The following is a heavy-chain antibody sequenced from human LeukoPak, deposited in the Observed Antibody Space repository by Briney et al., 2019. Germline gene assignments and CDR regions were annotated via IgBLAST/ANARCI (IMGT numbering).Heavy chain of an antibody. D-gene: IGHD5/OR15-5a*01. Sequence: ASVKVSCKASGYTFTSYYMHWVRQAPGQGLEWMGIINPSGSSTSYAQKFQGRVTMTRDMSTSTVYMELSSLRSEDTAVYYCARDGLGPGRYYYYYYMDVWGKGTTVTVSS. CDR1: GYTFTSYY. J-gene: IGHJ6*03. CDR2: INPSGSST. V-gene: IGHV1-46*01. CDR3: ARDGLGPGRYYYYYYMDV.